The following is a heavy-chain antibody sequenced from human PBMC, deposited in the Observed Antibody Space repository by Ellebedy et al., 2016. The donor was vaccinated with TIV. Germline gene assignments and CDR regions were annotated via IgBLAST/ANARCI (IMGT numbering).Heavy chain of an antibody. CDR3: ARASGDYEVLFDY. Sequence: SETLSLTXTVSGGSISSYYWSWIRQPPGKGLEWIGYIYYSGSTNYNPSLKSRVTISVDTSKNQFSLKLSSVTAADTAVYYCARASGDYEVLFDYWGQGTLVTVSS. D-gene: IGHD4-17*01. J-gene: IGHJ4*02. CDR1: GGSISSYY. V-gene: IGHV4-59*01. CDR2: IYYSGST.